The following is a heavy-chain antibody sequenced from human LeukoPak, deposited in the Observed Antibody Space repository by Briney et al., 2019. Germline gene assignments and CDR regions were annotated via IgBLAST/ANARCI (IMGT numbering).Heavy chain of an antibody. CDR2: IYYSGST. CDR1: GGSISNYH. Sequence: PSETLSLTCTVSGGSISNYHWSWIRQPPGKGLEWIGYIYYSGSTNYNPSLKSRVTISVDKSKNQFSLKLSSVTAADTAVYYCARVDLGYYIDYWGQGTLVTVSS. D-gene: IGHD1-26*01. J-gene: IGHJ4*02. CDR3: ARVDLGYYIDY. V-gene: IGHV4-59*12.